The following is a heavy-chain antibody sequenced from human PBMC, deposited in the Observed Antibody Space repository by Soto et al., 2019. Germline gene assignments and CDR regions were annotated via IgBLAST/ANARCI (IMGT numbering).Heavy chain of an antibody. CDR3: AKSGAYYDFWIGYHRGAWLDT. D-gene: IGHD3-3*01. V-gene: IGHV1-69*01. Sequence: QVQLVQSGAEVKKPGSSVKVSCKASGGTFSNYAISWVRQAPGQGLEWMGGFIPIFGTPNYAQKFQGRVTIIADESTTTAYMQLSRLRSEDTAAYYCAKSGAYYDFWIGYHRGAWLDTWGQGTLVTVSS. J-gene: IGHJ5*02. CDR1: GGTFSNYA. CDR2: FIPIFGTP.